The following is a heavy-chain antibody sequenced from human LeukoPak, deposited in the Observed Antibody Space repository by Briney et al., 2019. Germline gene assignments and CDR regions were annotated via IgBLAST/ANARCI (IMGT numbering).Heavy chain of an antibody. CDR2: INPNSGGT. J-gene: IGHJ4*02. D-gene: IGHD2-2*01. CDR1: GYTFTGYY. Sequence: GASLKVSCKASGYTFTGYYMHWGRQAPGQGLERIGWINPNSGGTNYAQKFQGWVTMTRDTSISTAYMELSRLRSDDTAVYYCARVDCSSTSCYDYFDYWGQGTLVTVSS. V-gene: IGHV1-2*04. CDR3: ARVDCSSTSCYDYFDY.